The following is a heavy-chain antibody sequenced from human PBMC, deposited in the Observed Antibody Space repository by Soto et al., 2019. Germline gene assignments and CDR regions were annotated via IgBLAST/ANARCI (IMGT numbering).Heavy chain of an antibody. V-gene: IGHV1-69*05. J-gene: IGHJ4*02. Sequence: SVKVSCKASGGTFSNYAINWVRQAPGQGLEWTGGIILPFGIGHYAQKYQGRVTITTDESLTTAYMEMSGLRSEDTAVYYYARVLGVSSSFFDYWGQGTLVTVSS. CDR1: GGTFSNYA. CDR3: ARVLGVSSSFFDY. CDR2: IILPFGIG. D-gene: IGHD6-6*01.